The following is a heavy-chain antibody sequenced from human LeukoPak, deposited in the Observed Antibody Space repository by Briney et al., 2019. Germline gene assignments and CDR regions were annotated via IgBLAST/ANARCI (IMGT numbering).Heavy chain of an antibody. Sequence: PSETLSLTCTVSGGSIDSRSYYWAWTRQAPGKGLEWIGTIYHSGSTEYNPSLKSRVAIFVDTSKNQFSLILHSVAAADTAVYYCARRSEFDNTHYHYFDYWGQGALVTVSS. J-gene: IGHJ4*02. CDR1: GGSIDSRSYY. CDR2: IYHSGST. V-gene: IGHV4-39*01. D-gene: IGHD2-15*01. CDR3: ARRSEFDNTHYHYFDY.